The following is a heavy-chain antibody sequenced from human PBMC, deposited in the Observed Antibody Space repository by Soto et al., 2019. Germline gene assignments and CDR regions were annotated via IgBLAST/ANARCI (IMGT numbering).Heavy chain of an antibody. CDR3: AKDRVTTCYYYGLDV. Sequence: QVQLVESGGGVVQPGRSLRLSCATSGFTFSSYGMHWVRQAPGKGLEWVARISYDGSNKYYADSVKGRFTISRDNSKNTLYLQMNSLRAEDTAVYYCAKDRVTTCYYYGLDVWGQGTTVTVSS. CDR1: GFTFSSYG. D-gene: IGHD4-4*01. J-gene: IGHJ6*02. CDR2: ISYDGSNK. V-gene: IGHV3-30*18.